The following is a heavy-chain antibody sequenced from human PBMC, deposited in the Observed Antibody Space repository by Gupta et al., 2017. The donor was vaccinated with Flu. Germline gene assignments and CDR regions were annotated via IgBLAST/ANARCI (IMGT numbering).Heavy chain of an antibody. Sequence: EVQLVESGGGLVKPGGSLRLSCAASGFTFSSYSMNWVRQAPGKGLEWVSSISSSSSYIYYADSVKGRFTISRDNAKNSLYLQMNSLRAEDTAVYYCARDRSSSWYSGSRDYWGQGTLVTVSS. CDR1: GFTFSSYS. CDR2: ISSSSSYI. CDR3: ARDRSSSWYSGSRDY. V-gene: IGHV3-21*01. D-gene: IGHD6-13*01. J-gene: IGHJ4*02.